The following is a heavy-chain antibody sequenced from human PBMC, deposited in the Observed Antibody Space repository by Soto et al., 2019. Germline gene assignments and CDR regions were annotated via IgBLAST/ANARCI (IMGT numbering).Heavy chain of an antibody. D-gene: IGHD3-9*01. CDR2: MYFSGFYSGST. CDR3: ARGFDILTFGFCLDY. V-gene: IGHV4-39*01. Sequence: QLQLQESGPGLVKPSETLSLTCTVSGGSMSSSSYYWGWIRQPPGKGLEWIANMYFSGFYSGSTSYNPSLKIRVTISVDTSKNQFSLQVSSVTAADTAVYYCARGFDILTFGFCLDYWGQGTLVTVSS. J-gene: IGHJ4*02. CDR1: GGSMSSSSYY.